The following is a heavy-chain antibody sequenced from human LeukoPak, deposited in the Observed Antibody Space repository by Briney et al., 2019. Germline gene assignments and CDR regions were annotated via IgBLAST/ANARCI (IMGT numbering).Heavy chain of an antibody. CDR1: GFSFSTYG. D-gene: IGHD3-22*01. V-gene: IGHV3-33*01. J-gene: IGHJ4*02. Sequence: GRSLRLSCAASGFSFSTYGMHWVRQAPGKGLEWVAMIWYDASGQHYADSVKGRFTISRDTSKNTLYLQMNSLRAEDTAVYFCARDSLYDDNGYYHYFDYWGQGTLVTASS. CDR2: IWYDASGQ. CDR3: ARDSLYDDNGYYHYFDY.